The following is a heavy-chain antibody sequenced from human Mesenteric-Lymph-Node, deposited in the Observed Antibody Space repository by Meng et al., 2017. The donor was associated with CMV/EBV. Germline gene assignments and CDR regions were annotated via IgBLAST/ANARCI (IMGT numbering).Heavy chain of an antibody. V-gene: IGHV3-21*01. CDR1: AFTFSNYN. J-gene: IGHJ4*02. CDR2: ISSSRAYI. Sequence: GESLKISCAASAFTFSNYNMDWVRQAPGKGLEWVPSISSSRAYIYYADSVKGRFTISRDNAKSSLYLQMDSLRAEDTAVYYCAREVVGASTFDYWGQGTLVTVSS. D-gene: IGHD1-26*01. CDR3: AREVVGASTFDY.